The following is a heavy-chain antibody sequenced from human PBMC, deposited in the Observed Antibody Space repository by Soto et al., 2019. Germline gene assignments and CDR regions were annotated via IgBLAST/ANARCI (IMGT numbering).Heavy chain of an antibody. Sequence: VASVKVSCKASGYSFTTYGITWLRQAPGQGLEWMGWISAYDGSTNYAQKLLGRVSMTTESSTNTAYMELRSLRSDDTAVYYCARDPATAYSSSSFDYWGQGTLVTVSS. CDR2: ISAYDGST. CDR3: ARDPATAYSSSSFDY. CDR1: GYSFTTYG. D-gene: IGHD6-6*01. J-gene: IGHJ4*02. V-gene: IGHV1-18*04.